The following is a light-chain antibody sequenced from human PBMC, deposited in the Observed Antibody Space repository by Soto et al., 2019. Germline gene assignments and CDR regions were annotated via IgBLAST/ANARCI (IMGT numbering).Light chain of an antibody. J-gene: IGKJ5*01. Sequence: DIVMTQSPDALAVSLGERATINCKSSQSVLYSSNNKNYLAWYQQNPGQPPKLLIYWASTRKSGVPDRFSGGGSGTDFTLTISSLQAEDVAVYYCQQYHSDPITFGQGTRLEIK. CDR2: WAS. CDR1: QSVLYSSNNKNY. CDR3: QQYHSDPIT. V-gene: IGKV4-1*01.